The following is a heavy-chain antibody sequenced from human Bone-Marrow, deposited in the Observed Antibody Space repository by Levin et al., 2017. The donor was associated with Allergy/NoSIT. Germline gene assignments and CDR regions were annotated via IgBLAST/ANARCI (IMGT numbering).Heavy chain of an antibody. CDR2: IIPIFGTA. Sequence: AASVKVSCKASGGTFSSYAISWVRQAPGQGLEWMGGIIPIFGTANYAQKFQGRVTITADESTSTAYMELSSLRSEDTAVYYCARENLGSIQRHDAFDIWGQGTMVTVSS. V-gene: IGHV1-69*13. CDR1: GGTFSSYA. J-gene: IGHJ3*02. CDR3: ARENLGSIQRHDAFDI. D-gene: IGHD2-21*01.